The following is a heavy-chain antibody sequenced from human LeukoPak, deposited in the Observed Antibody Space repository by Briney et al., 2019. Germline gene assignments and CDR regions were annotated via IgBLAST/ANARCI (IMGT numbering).Heavy chain of an antibody. CDR2: IYSGGST. V-gene: IGHV3-53*01. CDR3: ARITSTTWPAFDC. Sequence: TGGSLRLSCAASGFTFSSYAMHWVRQAPGKGLEWVSVIYSGGSTYYADSVKGRFTISRDNSKNTLYLQMNSLRVEDTAVYYCARITSTTWPAFDCWGQGTLVTVSS. J-gene: IGHJ4*02. D-gene: IGHD6-13*01. CDR1: GFTFSSYA.